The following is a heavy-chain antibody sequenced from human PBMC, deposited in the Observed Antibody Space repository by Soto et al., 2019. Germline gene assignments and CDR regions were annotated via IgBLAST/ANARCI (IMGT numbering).Heavy chain of an antibody. J-gene: IGHJ6*03. D-gene: IGHD4-4*01. Sequence: GGSLRLSCAASGFTVSSNYMSWVRQAPGKGLEWVSVIYSGGSTYYADSVKGRFIISRDNSKNTLYLQMNSLRAEDTAVYYCASSPALQKQYYYYYMDVWGKGTTVTVSS. V-gene: IGHV3-66*01. CDR3: ASSPALQKQYYYYYMDV. CDR1: GFTVSSNY. CDR2: IYSGGST.